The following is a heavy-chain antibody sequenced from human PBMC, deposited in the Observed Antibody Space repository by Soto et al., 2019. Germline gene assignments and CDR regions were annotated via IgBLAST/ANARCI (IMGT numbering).Heavy chain of an antibody. D-gene: IGHD3-22*01. CDR1: GYTFTSYG. V-gene: IGHV1-18*01. J-gene: IGHJ4*02. CDR2: ISAYNGNT. Sequence: QVQLVQSGAEVKKPGASVKVSCKASGYTFTSYGISWVRQAPGQGLEWMGWISAYNGNTNYAQKLQGRVTMTTDTTXSXXDMELRSLRADDTAVYYCARFITYYYDSSGYYASDWGQGTLVTVSS. CDR3: ARFITYYYDSSGYYASD.